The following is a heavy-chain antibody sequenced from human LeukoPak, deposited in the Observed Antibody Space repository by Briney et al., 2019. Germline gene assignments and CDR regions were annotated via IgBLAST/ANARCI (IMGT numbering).Heavy chain of an antibody. J-gene: IGHJ4*02. D-gene: IGHD5-24*01. CDR1: GGSISNYY. CDR2: IYSSGTT. CDR3: ASSVRSTDY. Sequence: SETLSLTCNVSGGSISNYYWTWIRQPAGKGLEWIGRIYSSGTTTYNPSLKSRVAMSVDTSRNQFSLKLTSVTAADAAVYYCASSVRSTDYWGQGTLVTVSS. V-gene: IGHV4-4*07.